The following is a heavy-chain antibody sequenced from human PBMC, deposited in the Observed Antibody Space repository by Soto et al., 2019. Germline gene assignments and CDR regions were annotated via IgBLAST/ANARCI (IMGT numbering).Heavy chain of an antibody. CDR2: IYHSGSN. CDR1: CCSLSSGGYS. Sequence: QLPLQESGSGLVKPSQTLSLTCAVPCCSLSSGGYSLGLIRQPPGKGLEWIGYIYHSGSNYYNPSLKSRVTISVDRSKNQFSLKLSSVTAADTAVYYCARVPGPWGQGTLVTVSS. J-gene: IGHJ5*02. CDR3: ARVPGP. V-gene: IGHV4-30-2*01.